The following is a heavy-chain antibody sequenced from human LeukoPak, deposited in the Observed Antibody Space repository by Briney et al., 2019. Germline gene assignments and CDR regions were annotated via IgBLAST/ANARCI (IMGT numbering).Heavy chain of an antibody. CDR3: ASPKYTSGWYRNYFNY. D-gene: IGHD6-19*01. CDR1: GFTFSSYW. Sequence: GGSLRLSCAASGFTFSSYWMSWVRQAPGRGLEWVANIKQDGSEKYYVDSVKGRFTISRDNAKNSLYLQMNSLRAEDTAVYYCASPKYTSGWYRNYFNYWGQGTLVTVSS. J-gene: IGHJ4*02. CDR2: IKQDGSEK. V-gene: IGHV3-7*01.